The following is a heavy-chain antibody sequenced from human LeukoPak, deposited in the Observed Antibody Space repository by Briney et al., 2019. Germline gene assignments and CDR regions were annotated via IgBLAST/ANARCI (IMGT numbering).Heavy chain of an antibody. D-gene: IGHD6-13*01. V-gene: IGHV4-34*01. CDR3: ASSSWYYGDY. Sequence: SETLSLTCAVYGGSFSGYYWSWIRQPPGKGLEWIGEINHSGSTNYNPSLKSRVTISVDTSKNQFSLKLSSVTAADTAVYYCASSSWYYGDYWGQGTLVTVSS. CDR1: GGSFSGYY. CDR2: INHSGST. J-gene: IGHJ4*02.